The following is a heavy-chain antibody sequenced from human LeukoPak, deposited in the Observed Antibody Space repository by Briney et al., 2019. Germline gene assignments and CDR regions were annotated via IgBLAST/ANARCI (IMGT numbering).Heavy chain of an antibody. CDR2: IYYSGST. Sequence: PSETLSLTCTVSGGSISSGDYYWSWIRQPPGKGLEWIGYIYYSGSTYYNPSLRSRVTISLETSKNLFSLKVNSVTTADTAVYHCARGHTSGWRTPSYWGQGALVTVSS. J-gene: IGHJ4*02. D-gene: IGHD6-19*01. V-gene: IGHV4-30-4*02. CDR3: ARGHTSGWRTPSY. CDR1: GGSISSGDYY.